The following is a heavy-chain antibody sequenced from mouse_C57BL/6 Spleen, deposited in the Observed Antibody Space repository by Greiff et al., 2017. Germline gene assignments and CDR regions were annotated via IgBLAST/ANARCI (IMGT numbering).Heavy chain of an antibody. J-gene: IGHJ3*01. CDR2: IHPNSGST. CDR1: GYTFTSYW. D-gene: IGHD2-4*01. V-gene: IGHV1-64*01. CDR3: ARENDYHDLFAY. Sequence: VQLQQSGAELVKPGASVKLSCKASGYTFTSYWMHWVKQRPGQGLEWIGMIHPNSGSTNYNEKFKSKATLTVDKSSSTAYMQLSSLTSEDSAVYYCARENDYHDLFAYWGQGTLVTVSA.